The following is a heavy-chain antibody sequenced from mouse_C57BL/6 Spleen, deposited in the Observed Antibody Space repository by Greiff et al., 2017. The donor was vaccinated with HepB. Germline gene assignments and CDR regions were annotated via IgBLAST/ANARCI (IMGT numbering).Heavy chain of an antibody. V-gene: IGHV1-26*01. Sequence: EVQLQHSGPELVKPGASVKISCKASGYTFTDYYMNWVKQSHGKSLEWIGDFNPNNGGTSYNQKFKGTATLTVDKSSRIAYMELRSLASEDSAVYYCAGEGPGTFLGYGGQGTTLTVSS. D-gene: IGHD4-1*01. CDR1: GYTFTDYY. CDR3: AGEGPGTFLGY. J-gene: IGHJ2*01. CDR2: FNPNNGGT.